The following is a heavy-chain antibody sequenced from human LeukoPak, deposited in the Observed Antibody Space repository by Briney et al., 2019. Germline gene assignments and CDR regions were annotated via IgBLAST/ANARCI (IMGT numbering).Heavy chain of an antibody. V-gene: IGHV1-2*02. CDR3: ATAFLSMIADY. Sequence: ASVKVSCKASGYTFTAYYMHWVRQAPGQGLEWMGWINPDSGGTNYAQKFQGRVTMTRDTSISTAYMELSRLRSDDTAVYYCATAFLSMIADYWGQGTLVTVSS. J-gene: IGHJ4*02. CDR1: GYTFTAYY. CDR2: INPDSGGT. D-gene: IGHD2/OR15-2a*01.